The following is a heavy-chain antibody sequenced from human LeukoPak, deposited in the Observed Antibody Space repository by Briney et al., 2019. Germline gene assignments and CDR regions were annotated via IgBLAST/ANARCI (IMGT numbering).Heavy chain of an antibody. CDR3: AKERGAAVAVIDY. D-gene: IGHD6-19*01. Sequence: GRSLRLSCETSGFTFGSYAMHWVRQAPGKGPEWVSAISGSGRSTFYADSVKGRFTISRDNSKNTLYLQMNSLRAEDTAVYYCAKERGAAVAVIDYWGQGTLVTVSS. CDR2: ISGSGRST. J-gene: IGHJ4*02. V-gene: IGHV3-23*01. CDR1: GFTFGSYA.